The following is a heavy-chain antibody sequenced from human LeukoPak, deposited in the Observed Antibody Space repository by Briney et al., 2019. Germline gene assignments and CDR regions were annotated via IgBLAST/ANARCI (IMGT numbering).Heavy chain of an antibody. J-gene: IGHJ4*01. CDR1: GGSISSYY. Sequence: PSETLSLTCTVSGGSISSYYWSWIRQPPGKGLEWIGYIYYSGSTNYNPSLKSRVTISVDTSKNQFSLKLSSVTAADTAVYYCARERHSYANFIFDYWGQEPWSPSPQ. V-gene: IGHV4-59*01. CDR2: IYYSGST. D-gene: IGHD5-18*01. CDR3: ARERHSYANFIFDY.